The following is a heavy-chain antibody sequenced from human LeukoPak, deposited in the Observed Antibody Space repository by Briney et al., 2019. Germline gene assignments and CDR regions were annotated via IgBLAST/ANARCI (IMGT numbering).Heavy chain of an antibody. D-gene: IGHD3-22*01. J-gene: IGHJ4*02. Sequence: ASVKVSCKVSGYTLTELSMHWVRQAPGKGLEWMGGFDPEDGETIYAQKFQGRVTMTEDTSTDTAYMELSSLRSEDTAVYYCLIVVVIGDYFDYWGQGTLVTVSS. CDR2: FDPEDGET. CDR3: LIVVVIGDYFDY. CDR1: GYTLTELS. V-gene: IGHV1-24*01.